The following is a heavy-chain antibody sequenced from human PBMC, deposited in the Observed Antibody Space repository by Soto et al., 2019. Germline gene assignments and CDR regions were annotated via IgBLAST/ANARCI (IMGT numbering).Heavy chain of an antibody. Sequence: GESLKISCKGSGYSFTSYWIGWVRQMPGKGLEWMGIIYPGDSDTRYSPSFQGQVTISADKSISTAYLQWSSLKASDTAMYYCARQYYYDSSGYPAFDYWGQGTLVTVSS. V-gene: IGHV5-51*01. D-gene: IGHD3-22*01. CDR3: ARQYYYDSSGYPAFDY. J-gene: IGHJ4*02. CDR2: IYPGDSDT. CDR1: GYSFTSYW.